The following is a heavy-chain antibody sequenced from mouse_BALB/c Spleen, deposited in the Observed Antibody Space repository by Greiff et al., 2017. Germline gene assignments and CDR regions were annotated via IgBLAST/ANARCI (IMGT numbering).Heavy chain of an antibody. CDR3: TRSYYGPHYYAMDY. D-gene: IGHD1-2*01. Sequence: LQQPGSELVRPGASVKLSCKASGYTFTSYWMHWVKQRHGQGLEWIGNIYPGSGSTNYDEKFKSKGTLTVDTSSSTAYMHLSSLTSEDSAVYYCTRSYYGPHYYAMDYWGQGTSVTVSS. CDR2: IYPGSGST. J-gene: IGHJ4*01. CDR1: GYTFTSYW. V-gene: IGHV1S22*01.